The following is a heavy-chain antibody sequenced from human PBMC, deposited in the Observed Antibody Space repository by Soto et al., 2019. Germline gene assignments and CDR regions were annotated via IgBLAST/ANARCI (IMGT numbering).Heavy chain of an antibody. CDR1: GYTFSGYY. V-gene: IGHV1-2*02. D-gene: IGHD2-2*01. CDR3: ARSLTEGYCTITGCYARPLYGMDV. CDR2: INPNSGGT. Sequence: ASVKVSCKASGYTFSGYYIHWLRQAPGQGLEWMGWINPNSGGTNYAQKFQGRVTVTRDTPTSTAYMELSRLTSDDTAVYYCARSLTEGYCTITGCYARPLYGMDVWGQGTTVTVSS. J-gene: IGHJ6*02.